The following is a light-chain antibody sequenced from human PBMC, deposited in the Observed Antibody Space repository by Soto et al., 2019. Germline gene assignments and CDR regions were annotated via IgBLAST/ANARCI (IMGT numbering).Light chain of an antibody. J-gene: IGLJ2*01. CDR3: QSFDSSLSGSL. CDR1: SSNIGAGYG. Sequence: QSVLTQPPSVSGAPGQRVTISCTGSSSNIGAGYGVHWYQQFPGTAPKLLIYGNNNRPSGVPDRLSGSKSGTSASLAISGLQAEDEADYFCQSFDSSLSGSLFGGGTKLTVL. CDR2: GNN. V-gene: IGLV1-40*01.